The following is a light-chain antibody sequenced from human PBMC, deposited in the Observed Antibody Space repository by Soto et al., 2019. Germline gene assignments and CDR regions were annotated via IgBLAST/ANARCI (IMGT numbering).Light chain of an antibody. V-gene: IGKV1-5*01. J-gene: IGKJ4*01. Sequence: DIQVTQSPSTLSASVGDRVTITCRASQSIGNWVAWYQQKPGKAPKLLIYDASSLESGVPSRFSGSGSGTEFTLTISNLQPDDFATYYCQQYDNYPLTFGGGTKVDIK. CDR2: DAS. CDR3: QQYDNYPLT. CDR1: QSIGNW.